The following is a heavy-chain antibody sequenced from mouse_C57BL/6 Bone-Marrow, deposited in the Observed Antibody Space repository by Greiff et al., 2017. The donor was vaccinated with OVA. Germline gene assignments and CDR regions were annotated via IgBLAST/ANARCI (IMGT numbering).Heavy chain of an antibody. CDR3: ARSNYYSNYVRAMDY. J-gene: IGHJ4*01. V-gene: IGHV1-52*01. CDR2: IDPSDSET. Sequence: QVQLQQPGAELVRPGSSVKLSCKASGYTFTSYWMHWVKQRPIQGLEWIGNIDPSDSETHYNQKFKDKATLTVDKSSSTAYMQLSSLTSEDSAVYYCARSNYYSNYVRAMDYWGQGTSVTVSS. CDR1: GYTFTSYW. D-gene: IGHD2-5*01.